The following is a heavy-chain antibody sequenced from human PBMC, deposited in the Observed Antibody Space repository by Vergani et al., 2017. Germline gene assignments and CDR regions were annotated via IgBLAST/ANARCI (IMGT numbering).Heavy chain of an antibody. CDR3: VKDHMGASFVGTNHNDY. CDR2: ISSSSSPI. CDR1: GFTFSRYS. Sequence: EVKLVESGRGLVQRGGSLRLSCAASGFTFSRYSMNGVRQATGKGLEWVSYISSSSSPIYYADSVQGRFNISRDNAKNSLYLQMNSLRAEDTAVYYCVKDHMGASFVGTNHNDYWGQGTLVTVSS. J-gene: IGHJ4*02. V-gene: IGHV3-48*01. D-gene: IGHD1-26*01.